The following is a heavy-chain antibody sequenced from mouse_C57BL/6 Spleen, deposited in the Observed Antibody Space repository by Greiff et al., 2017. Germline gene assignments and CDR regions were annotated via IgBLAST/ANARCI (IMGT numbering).Heavy chain of an antibody. CDR3: ARGVLGFYYAMDY. CDR2: IHPNSGST. V-gene: IGHV1-64*01. CDR1: GYTFTSYW. Sequence: QVQLQQPGAELVKPGASVKLSCKASGYTFTSYWMHWVKQRPGQGLEWIGMIHPNSGSTNYNEKFKSKATLTVDKSSSTAYMQLSSLTAEDSAVYYCARGVLGFYYAMDYWGQGTSVTVSS. J-gene: IGHJ4*01. D-gene: IGHD2-2*01.